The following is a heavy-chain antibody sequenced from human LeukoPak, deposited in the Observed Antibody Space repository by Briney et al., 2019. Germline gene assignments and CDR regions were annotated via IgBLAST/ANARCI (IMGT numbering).Heavy chain of an antibody. Sequence: ASVKVSCKASGYTFTSYDINWVRQATGQGLEWMGWMNPNSGNTGYAQKFQGRVTMTRNTSISTAYMELSSLRSEDTAVYYCARGSAIVVVPAATHGGHWGQGTLVTVSS. CDR1: GYTFTSYD. CDR3: ARGSAIVVVPAATHGGH. J-gene: IGHJ4*02. CDR2: MNPNSGNT. D-gene: IGHD2-2*01. V-gene: IGHV1-8*01.